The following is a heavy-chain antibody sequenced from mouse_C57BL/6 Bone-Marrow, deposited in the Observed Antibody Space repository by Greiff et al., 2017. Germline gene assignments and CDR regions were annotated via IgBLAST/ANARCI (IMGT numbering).Heavy chain of an antibody. CDR2: IHPNSGST. J-gene: IGHJ2*01. CDR3: AREKSYGNYYFDY. D-gene: IGHD2-1*01. CDR1: GYTFTSYW. V-gene: IGHV1-64*01. Sequence: QVQLQQPGAELVKPGASVKLSCKASGYTFTSYWMHWVKQRPGQGLEWIGMIHPNSGSTNYNEKFKSKATLTVDKSSSTACMQLSSLTSEDSAVYYCAREKSYGNYYFDYWGQGTTLTVSS.